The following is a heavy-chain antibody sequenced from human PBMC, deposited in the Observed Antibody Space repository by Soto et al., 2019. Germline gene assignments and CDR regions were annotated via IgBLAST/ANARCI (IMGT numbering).Heavy chain of an antibody. J-gene: IGHJ3*02. D-gene: IGHD6-13*01. CDR2: IYYSGST. V-gene: IGHV4-59*01. Sequence: SETLSLTCTVSGGSISSYYWSWIRQPPGKGLEWIGYIYYSGSTNYNPSLKSRVTISVDTSKNQFSLKLSSVTAADTAVYYCARGRQQLVNQDAFDIWGQGTMVTVSS. CDR1: GGSISSYY. CDR3: ARGRQQLVNQDAFDI.